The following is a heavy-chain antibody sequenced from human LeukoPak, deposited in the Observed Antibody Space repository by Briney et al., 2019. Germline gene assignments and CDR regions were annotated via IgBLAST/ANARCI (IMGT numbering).Heavy chain of an antibody. CDR3: AKDRPNYYGSNGHYYRRDGDY. V-gene: IGHV3-23*01. CDR2: TSGDGGAT. CDR1: GFTFSSYA. D-gene: IGHD3-22*01. J-gene: IGHJ4*02. Sequence: HPGGSLRLSCAASGFTFSSYAMSWVRQSTGKGLEWVSFTSGDGGATYYSNSVKGRFTISRDNSRNTLYLQMNSLRAEDTAVYYCAKDRPNYYGSNGHYYRRDGDYWGQGTLVTVSS.